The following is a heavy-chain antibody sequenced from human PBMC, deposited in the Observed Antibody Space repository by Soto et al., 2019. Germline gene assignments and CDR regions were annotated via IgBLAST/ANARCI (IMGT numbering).Heavy chain of an antibody. V-gene: IGHV4-59*08. D-gene: IGHD1-7*01. CDR3: ATQGFGTLHGLVDV. CDR1: GGSITSITNHY. J-gene: IGHJ6*02. Sequence: QVRLQESGPGLVKPSETLSLTCTVSGGSITSITNHYCSWIRQPPGKGLEWIGYISYSGHTSYNPSLKSRVILSVDTSKNQVSLNLASVTVADTAVYYCATQGFGTLHGLVDVWGQGTTVTVSS. CDR2: ISYSGHT.